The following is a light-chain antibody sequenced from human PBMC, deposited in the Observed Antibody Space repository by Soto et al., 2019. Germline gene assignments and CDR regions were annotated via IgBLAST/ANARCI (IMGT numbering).Light chain of an antibody. CDR1: QSVSSY. V-gene: IGKV3-11*01. J-gene: IGKJ2*01. Sequence: EIVLTQSPATLSLSPGERATLSCRASQSVSSYLAWYQQKPGQAPRFLIYDASNRATGIPARFSGSGSGTDFSLTISSLEPEDFAVYYCQQRSNWPEYTFGQGTKLEIK. CDR3: QQRSNWPEYT. CDR2: DAS.